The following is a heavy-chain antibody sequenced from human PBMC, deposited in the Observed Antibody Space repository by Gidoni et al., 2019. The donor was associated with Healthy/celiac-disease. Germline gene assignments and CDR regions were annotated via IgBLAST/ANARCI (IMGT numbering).Heavy chain of an antibody. J-gene: IGHJ5*02. CDR2: ISGSGGST. CDR1: GFTFSSYA. Sequence: EVQLLESGGGLVQPGGSLRLSCSASGFTFSSYAMSWVRQAPGKGLEWVSAISGSGGSTYYADSVKGRFTISRDNSKNTLYLQMNSLRAEDTAVYYCATRTRYSSSWGSWFDPLGPGNPGHRLL. D-gene: IGHD6-13*01. V-gene: IGHV3-23*01. CDR3: ATRTRYSSSWGSWFDP.